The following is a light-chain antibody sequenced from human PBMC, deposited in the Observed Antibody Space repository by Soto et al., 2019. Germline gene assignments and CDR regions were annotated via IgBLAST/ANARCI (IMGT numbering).Light chain of an antibody. Sequence: EIVMTQSPATLSVSPGETATLSCRASQSVAGNLAWYQQKPGQPPRLLIYGVSTRATGVPARCSGSGSETDFSLTISSLQIEDFALYYCQQSNNWPPLTFGGGTKVEIK. J-gene: IGKJ4*01. V-gene: IGKV3-15*01. CDR2: GVS. CDR3: QQSNNWPPLT. CDR1: QSVAGN.